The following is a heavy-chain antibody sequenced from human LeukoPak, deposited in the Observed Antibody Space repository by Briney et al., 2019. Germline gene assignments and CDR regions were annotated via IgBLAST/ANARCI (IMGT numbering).Heavy chain of an antibody. V-gene: IGHV4-59*12. D-gene: IGHD3/OR15-3a*01. CDR3: ARGRGTGSYFHD. J-gene: IGHJ4*03. Sequence: SETLSLTCTVSGGSISSYYWSWIRQPPGKGLEWIGYIYYSGSTNYNPSLKSRVTISVDTSRNYFSLKLSSVTAADTAVYYCARGRGTGSYFHDWGQGTLVTVSS. CDR1: GGSISSYY. CDR2: IYYSGST.